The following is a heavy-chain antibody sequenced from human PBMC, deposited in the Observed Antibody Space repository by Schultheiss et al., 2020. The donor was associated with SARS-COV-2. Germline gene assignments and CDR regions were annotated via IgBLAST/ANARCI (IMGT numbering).Heavy chain of an antibody. CDR3: TTDRYATNSHFDY. D-gene: IGHD2-2*01. Sequence: GGSLRLSCAASGFTFSSYGMHWVRQAPGKGLEWVGRIKSKTDGGTTDYAAPVKGRFTISRDDSKNTLYLQMNSLKTEDTAVYYCTTDRYATNSHFDYWGQGTLVTVSS. CDR1: GFTFSSYG. CDR2: IKSKTDGGTT. V-gene: IGHV3-15*01. J-gene: IGHJ4*02.